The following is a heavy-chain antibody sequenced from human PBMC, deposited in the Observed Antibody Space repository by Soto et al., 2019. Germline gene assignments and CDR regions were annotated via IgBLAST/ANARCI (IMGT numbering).Heavy chain of an antibody. CDR2: ISGSGGST. CDR1: GFTFSSYA. Sequence: GGSLRLSCAASGFTFSSYAMSWVRQAPGKGLEWVSAISGSGGSTYYADSVKGRFTISRDNSKNTLYLQMNSLRAEDTAVYYCAKPPTYYYGSGSPNWFDSWGQGTLVTVSS. V-gene: IGHV3-23*01. D-gene: IGHD3-10*01. CDR3: AKPPTYYYGSGSPNWFDS. J-gene: IGHJ5*01.